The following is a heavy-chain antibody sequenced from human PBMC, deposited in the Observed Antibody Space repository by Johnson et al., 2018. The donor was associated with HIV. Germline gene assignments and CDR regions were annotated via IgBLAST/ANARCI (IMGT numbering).Heavy chain of an antibody. D-gene: IGHD3-22*01. J-gene: IGHJ3*02. Sequence: VQLVESGGGLVQPGGSLRLSCAPSGFTFSSFWIHWVRQAPGKGLVWVSRINSNGTSTNYADSVKGRFTISRDNAKNTLYLQMNNLRAEDTAVYYCARDPFYYDSSDAFDIWGQGTMVTVSS. CDR2: INSNGTST. CDR3: ARDPFYYDSSDAFDI. V-gene: IGHV3-74*01. CDR1: GFTFSSFW.